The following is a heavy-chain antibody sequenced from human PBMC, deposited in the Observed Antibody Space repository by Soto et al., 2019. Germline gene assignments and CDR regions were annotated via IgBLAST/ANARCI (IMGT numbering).Heavy chain of an antibody. CDR2: ISGSGTTA. J-gene: IGHJ3*02. CDR1: GFVFSSYA. Sequence: PGGSLRLSCAASGFVFSSYAMSWVRQAPGKGLEWVSAISGSGTTAYYADSVKGRFIFSRDNPKNTMYLQMNSLRAEDTAVYSCAKTTDGWFSAFEIWGQGTVVTVS. V-gene: IGHV3-23*01. D-gene: IGHD6-19*01. CDR3: AKTTDGWFSAFEI.